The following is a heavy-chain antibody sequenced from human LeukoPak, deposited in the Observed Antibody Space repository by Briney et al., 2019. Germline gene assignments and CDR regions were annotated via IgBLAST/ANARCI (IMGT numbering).Heavy chain of an antibody. CDR3: AKPYDSSSSHRIFDY. Sequence: PGRSLRLSCAASGFTFSAYGMHWVRQAPGKGLEWVAVISYDGSNKYYADSVKGRFTISRDNSKNTLYLQMNSLRDEDTAVYYCAKPYDSSSSHRIFDYWGQGTLVTVSS. J-gene: IGHJ4*02. CDR1: GFTFSAYG. V-gene: IGHV3-30*18. CDR2: ISYDGSNK. D-gene: IGHD6-6*01.